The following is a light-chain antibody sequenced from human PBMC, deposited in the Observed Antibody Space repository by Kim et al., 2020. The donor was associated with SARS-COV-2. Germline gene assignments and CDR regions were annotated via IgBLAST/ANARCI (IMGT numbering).Light chain of an antibody. V-gene: IGKV1-33*01. J-gene: IGKJ5*01. CDR2: DAS. Sequence: DIQLTQSPSSVSASVGDSVIITCQASQDIRKFLNWYQHKPGKAPELLISDASTLRTGVPSRFSGSASGTHFTFTISNLQPEDIATYYCQQYNNNQPLTFGQGTRLEIK. CDR1: QDIRKF. CDR3: QQYNNNQPLT.